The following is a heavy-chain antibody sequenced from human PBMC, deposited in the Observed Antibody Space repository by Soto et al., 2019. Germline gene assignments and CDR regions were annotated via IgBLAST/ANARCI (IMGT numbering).Heavy chain of an antibody. V-gene: IGHV2-5*02. CDR1: GFSLSTRGVG. J-gene: IGHJ4*02. D-gene: IGHD5-18*01. CDR2: IYWDDDE. Sequence: QITLKESGPTLVKPTQTLTLTCTFCGFSLSTRGVGVGWIRQPPGKALEWLALIYWDDDEGYSPSLKSRLTITKDTSKIQVVLTRTNMDSVDTATYYCAHRPRGYSYHFDYWGQGTLVTVSS. CDR3: AHRPRGYSYHFDY.